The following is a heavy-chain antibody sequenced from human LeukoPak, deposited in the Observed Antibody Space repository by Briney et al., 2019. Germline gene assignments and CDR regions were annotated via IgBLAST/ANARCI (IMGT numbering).Heavy chain of an antibody. J-gene: IGHJ6*02. D-gene: IGHD3-22*01. CDR2: ISAGNGNT. CDR3: ARAPNYYDSSGYYPRYYYGMDV. V-gene: IGHV1-3*01. CDR1: GYTFTSYA. Sequence: ASVKVSCKASGYTFTSYAIHWVRQAPGQRLEWMGWISAGNGNTKYSQNFQGRVTFISNTSATTAFMELSSLRSEDAAVYYCARAPNYYDSSGYYPRYYYGMDVWGQGTTVTVSS.